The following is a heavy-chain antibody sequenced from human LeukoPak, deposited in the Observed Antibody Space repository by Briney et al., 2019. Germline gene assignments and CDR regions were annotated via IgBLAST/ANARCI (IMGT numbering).Heavy chain of an antibody. J-gene: IGHJ6*03. CDR3: ARTTEGGYSYGYFYYYYMDV. CDR1: GGSISSYY. CDR2: IYYSGST. D-gene: IGHD5-18*01. V-gene: IGHV4-59*01. Sequence: SETLSLTCTVSGGSISSYYWSWIRQPPGKGLEWIGYIYYSGSTNYKSSLKSRVTISVDTSKNQFSLKLSSVTAADTAGYYCARTTEGGYSYGYFYYYYMDVWGKGTTVTISS.